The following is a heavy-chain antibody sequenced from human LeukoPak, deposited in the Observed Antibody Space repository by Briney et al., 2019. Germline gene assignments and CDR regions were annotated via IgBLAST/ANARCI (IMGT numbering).Heavy chain of an antibody. CDR1: GGSISSSSYY. CDR3: ARHKSYGSGRLSLFDY. V-gene: IGHV4-39*01. CDR2: IYYSGST. D-gene: IGHD3-10*01. Sequence: PSETLSLTCTVSGGSISSSSYYWGWIRQPPGKGLEWIGSIYYSGSTYYNPSLKSRVTISVDTSKNQFSLKLSSVTAADTAVYYCARHKSYGSGRLSLFDYWGQGTLVTVSS. J-gene: IGHJ4*02.